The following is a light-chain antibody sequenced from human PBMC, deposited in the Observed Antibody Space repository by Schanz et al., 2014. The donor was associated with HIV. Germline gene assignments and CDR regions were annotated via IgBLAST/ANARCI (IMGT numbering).Light chain of an antibody. J-gene: IGLJ3*02. Sequence: QSALTQPASVSGSPGQSIAISCTGTNSDIGAYNYVAWYQQHPGKAPKLMIYDVSNRPSGVSNRFSGSKSGNTASLTISGLQAEDEADYYCSSHTINTLLVFGGGTKLTVL. CDR1: NSDIGAYNY. CDR2: DVS. V-gene: IGLV2-14*03. CDR3: SSHTINTLLV.